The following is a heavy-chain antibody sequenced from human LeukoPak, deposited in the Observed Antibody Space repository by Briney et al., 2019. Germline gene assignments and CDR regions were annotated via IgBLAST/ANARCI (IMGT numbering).Heavy chain of an antibody. Sequence: SVKVSCKASGGTFSSYAISWVRQAPGQGLERMGGIIPIFGTANYAQKFQGRVTITADESTSTAYMELSSLRSEDTAVYYCAREGHAYCSGGSCYFNWFDPWGQGTLVTVSS. CDR2: IIPIFGTA. V-gene: IGHV1-69*01. D-gene: IGHD2-15*01. CDR1: GGTFSSYA. CDR3: AREGHAYCSGGSCYFNWFDP. J-gene: IGHJ5*02.